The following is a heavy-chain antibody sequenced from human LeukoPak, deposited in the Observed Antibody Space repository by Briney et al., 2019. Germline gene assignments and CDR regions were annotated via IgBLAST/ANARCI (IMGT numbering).Heavy chain of an antibody. J-gene: IGHJ5*02. Sequence: PSQTLSLTWAVSGGSISSGSYYWSWIRQPAGKGLEWIGRIYTSGSTNYNPSLKSRVTISVDTSKNQFSLKLSSVTAADTAVYYCARGIIGLVTGLNWFDPWGQGTLVTVSS. D-gene: IGHD3/OR15-3a*01. CDR3: ARGIIGLVTGLNWFDP. V-gene: IGHV4-61*02. CDR2: IYTSGST. CDR1: GGSISSGSYY.